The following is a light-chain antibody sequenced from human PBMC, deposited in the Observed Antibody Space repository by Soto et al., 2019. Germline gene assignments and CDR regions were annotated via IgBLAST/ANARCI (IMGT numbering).Light chain of an antibody. CDR1: SSDVGAYNY. J-gene: IGLJ1*01. Sequence: QSVLTQPASVSGSPGQSITISCTGTSSDVGAYNYVSWYQQHPGKVPKLMIYEVSNRPSGVSNRFSGSKSGNTASLTISGLQAEDEADYYCSSYTSSSPYGVGTGTKATVL. CDR3: SSYTSSSPYG. CDR2: EVS. V-gene: IGLV2-14*01.